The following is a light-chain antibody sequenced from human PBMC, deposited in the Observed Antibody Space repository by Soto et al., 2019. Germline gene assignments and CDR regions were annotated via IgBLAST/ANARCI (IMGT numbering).Light chain of an antibody. CDR2: EVS. J-gene: IGLJ1*01. Sequence: QSVLTQPASVSGSPGQSITISCTGTSSDVGSYNYVSWYQQHPGKAPKLMIYEVSDRPSGISSRFSGSKSGNTASLTISGLQTEDEADYYCSSYTSSSTLFGKGTKVTVL. CDR3: SSYTSSSTL. V-gene: IGLV2-14*01. CDR1: SSDVGSYNY.